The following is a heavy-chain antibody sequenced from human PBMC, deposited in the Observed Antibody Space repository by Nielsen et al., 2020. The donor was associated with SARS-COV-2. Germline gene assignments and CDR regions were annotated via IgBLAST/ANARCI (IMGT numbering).Heavy chain of an antibody. CDR2: ISSSGGTK. J-gene: IGHJ5*02. V-gene: IGHV3-48*03. Sequence: GGSLRLSCAASGFTLSNYEMNWVRQAPGKGLEWISYISSSGGTKYLADSVKGRFTISRDNAQNSLYLQMNSLRAEDTATYYCTRGDGSRYYSICHHWGQGTLVTVSS. CDR3: TRGDGSRYYSICHH. D-gene: IGHD2/OR15-2a*01. CDR1: GFTLSNYE.